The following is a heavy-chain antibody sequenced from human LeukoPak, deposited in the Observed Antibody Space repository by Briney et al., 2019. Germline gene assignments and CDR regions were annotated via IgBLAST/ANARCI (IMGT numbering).Heavy chain of an antibody. J-gene: IGHJ6*02. CDR3: ARAQGVIDCSSTSCYYYYGMDV. CDR2: IKQDGSEK. Sequence: QSGGSLRLSCAASGFTFSSYWMSWVRQAPGKGLEWVANIKQDGSEKYYVDSVKGRFTISRDNAKNSLYLQMNSLRAEDTAVYYCARAQGVIDCSSTSCYYYYGMDVWGQGTTVTVSS. D-gene: IGHD2-2*01. V-gene: IGHV3-7*01. CDR1: GFTFSSYW.